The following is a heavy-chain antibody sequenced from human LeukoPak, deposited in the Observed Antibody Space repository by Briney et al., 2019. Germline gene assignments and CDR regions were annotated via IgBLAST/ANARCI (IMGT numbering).Heavy chain of an antibody. CDR1: GFTFSSYE. D-gene: IGHD5-18*01. V-gene: IGHV3-21*01. CDR3: ARDRGYSYGYAID. J-gene: IGHJ4*02. Sequence: GGSLRLSCAASGFTFSSYEMNWVRQAPGKGLEWVSSISSSSSYIYYADSVKGRFTISRDNAKNSLYLQMNSLRAEDTAVYYCARDRGYSYGYAIDWGQGTLVTVSS. CDR2: ISSSSSYI.